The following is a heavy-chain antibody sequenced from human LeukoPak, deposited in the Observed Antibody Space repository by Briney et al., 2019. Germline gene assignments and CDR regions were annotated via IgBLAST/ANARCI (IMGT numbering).Heavy chain of an antibody. CDR2: IRVYNGDT. CDR3: ATGYCSSTNCRIDY. D-gene: IGHD2-2*03. J-gene: IGHJ4*02. V-gene: IGHV1-18*01. Sequence: GASVKVSCKASGYTLTSYGISWVRQAPGRGLEWMGWIRVYNGDTNYAQKLQGRVTMTTDTSTSTAYMELRSLRSDDTAVYYCATGYCSSTNCRIDYWGQGTLVSVSS. CDR1: GYTLTSYG.